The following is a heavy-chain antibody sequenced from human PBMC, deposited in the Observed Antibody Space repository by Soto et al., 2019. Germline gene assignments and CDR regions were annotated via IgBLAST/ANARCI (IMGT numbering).Heavy chain of an antibody. CDR1: GGSISSGDYY. V-gene: IGHV4-30-4*01. J-gene: IGHJ3*02. Sequence: QVQLQESGPGLVKPSQTLSLTCTVSGGSISSGDYYWSWIRQPPGKGLEWIGYIYYSGSTYYNPSLNSRLTISVDTSKNQFSLKLSSVTAADTAVYYCARWGVRYDDAFDIWGQGTMVTVSS. D-gene: IGHD3-16*01. CDR3: ARWGVRYDDAFDI. CDR2: IYYSGST.